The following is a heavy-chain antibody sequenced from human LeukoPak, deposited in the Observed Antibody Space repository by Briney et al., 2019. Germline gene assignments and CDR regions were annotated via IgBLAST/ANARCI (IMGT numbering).Heavy chain of an antibody. D-gene: IGHD2-15*01. J-gene: IGHJ6*02. CDR2: ISYDGSNK. Sequence: GGSLRLSCAASGFTFSSYAMHWARQAPGKGLEWVAVISYDGSNKYYADSVKGRFTISRDNSKNTLYLQMNSLRAEDTAVYYCARAGYCSGGSCYRRTRYYGMDVWGQGTTVTVSS. CDR3: ARAGYCSGGSCYRRTRYYGMDV. V-gene: IGHV3-30-3*01. CDR1: GFTFSSYA.